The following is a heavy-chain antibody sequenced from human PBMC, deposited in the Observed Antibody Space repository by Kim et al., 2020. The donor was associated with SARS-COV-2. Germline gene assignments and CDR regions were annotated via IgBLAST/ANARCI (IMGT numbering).Heavy chain of an antibody. CDR2: IKGDGSVT. Sequence: GGSLRLSCAASGFTFSSYWMHWVRQAPGKGLVWVSRIKGDGSVTTYADSVRGRFTISRDNAKDTLFLQMDSLRAEDTAVYYCARTAYGGNSGSWYFDLWGRGTLVTVSS. CDR1: GFTFSSYW. V-gene: IGHV3-74*01. D-gene: IGHD4-17*01. CDR3: ARTAYGGNSGSWYFDL. J-gene: IGHJ2*01.